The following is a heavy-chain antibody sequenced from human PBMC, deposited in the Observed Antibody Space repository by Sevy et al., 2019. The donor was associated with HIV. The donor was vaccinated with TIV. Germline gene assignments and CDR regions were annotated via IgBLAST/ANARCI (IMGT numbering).Heavy chain of an antibody. J-gene: IGHJ5*02. V-gene: IGHV4-30-4*01. CDR3: ARVXGPFGWXDP. D-gene: IGHD3-10*01. Sequence: SETLSLTCTVSGGSISNPDYXWSWIRQSPGKGLEWLGYXYYSGNTYYSPSLRSPISISIDTSKNQFSLTLMSVTAADTAVYFCARVXGPFGWXDPWGXXXLVTVSS. CDR1: GGSISNPDYX. CDR2: XYYSGNT.